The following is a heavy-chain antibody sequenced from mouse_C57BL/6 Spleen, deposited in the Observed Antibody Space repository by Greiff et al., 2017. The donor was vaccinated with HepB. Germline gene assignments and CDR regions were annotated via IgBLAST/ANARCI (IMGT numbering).Heavy chain of an antibody. Sequence: VQRVESGPELVKPGASVKISCKASGYAFSSSWMNWVKQRPGKGLEWIGRIYPGDGDTNYNGKFKGKATLTADKSSSTAYMQLSSLTSEDSAVYFCARSDGSSYVDYFDYWGQGTTLTVSS. V-gene: IGHV1-82*01. CDR1: GYAFSSSW. CDR3: ARSDGSSYVDYFDY. D-gene: IGHD1-1*01. CDR2: IYPGDGDT. J-gene: IGHJ2*01.